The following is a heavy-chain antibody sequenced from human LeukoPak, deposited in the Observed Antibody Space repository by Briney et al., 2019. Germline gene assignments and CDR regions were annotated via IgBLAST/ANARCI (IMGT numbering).Heavy chain of an antibody. CDR3: AKRYSGSSGLYNFDY. CDR2: ISSSGSTI. CDR1: GFTFSDYY. V-gene: IGHV3-11*01. Sequence: PGGSLRLSCAASGFTFSDYYMSWIRQAPGKGLEWVSYISSSGSTIYYADSVKGRFTISRDNAKNSLYLQMNGLRAEDTAVYYCAKRYSGSSGLYNFDYWGQGTLVTVSS. J-gene: IGHJ4*02. D-gene: IGHD1-26*01.